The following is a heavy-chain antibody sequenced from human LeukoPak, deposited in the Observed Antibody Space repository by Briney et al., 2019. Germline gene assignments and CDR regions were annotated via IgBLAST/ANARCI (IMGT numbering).Heavy chain of an antibody. CDR2: VYFDGGT. V-gene: IGHV4-39*07. J-gene: IGHJ5*02. Sequence: PSETLSLTCSVSGGSVTRGIYHWGWIRQPPGKGLEWIGSVYFDGGTHYNPSLQSRVTVSIDTSKNQFSLRLSSVAAADTALYYCARDHYYDGRGRFDPWGQGTLVTVSS. D-gene: IGHD3-16*01. CDR1: GGSVTRGIYH. CDR3: ARDHYYDGRGRFDP.